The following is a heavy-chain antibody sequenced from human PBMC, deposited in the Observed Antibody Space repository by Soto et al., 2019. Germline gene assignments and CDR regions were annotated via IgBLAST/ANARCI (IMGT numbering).Heavy chain of an antibody. CDR3: ARDRGVEQLVPPSYYYYGMDV. CDR1: GGSISSGGYY. V-gene: IGHV4-31*03. CDR2: IYYSGSP. Sequence: SETLSLICTVSGGSISSGGYYWSWFRQHPGKGLEWIGYIYYSGSPYYNLSLKSRVTISVDTSKNQFSLKLSSVTAAYTAVYYCARDRGVEQLVPPSYYYYGMDVLGQGTTVTVSS. D-gene: IGHD6-6*01. J-gene: IGHJ6*02.